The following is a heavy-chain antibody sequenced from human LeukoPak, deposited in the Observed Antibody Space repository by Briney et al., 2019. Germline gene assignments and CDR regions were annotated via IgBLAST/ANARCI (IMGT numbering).Heavy chain of an antibody. J-gene: IGHJ6*02. Sequence: NPSQTLSLTCTVSGGSISSGGYYWSWIRQHPGKGLEWIGYIYYSGSTYYNPSLKSRVTISVDTSKNQFSLKLSSVTAADTAVYYCARDRGYCSGGSCRSNDLYYYYGMDVWGQGTTVTVSS. CDR2: IYYSGST. CDR1: GGSISSGGYY. CDR3: ARDRGYCSGGSCRSNDLYYYYGMDV. V-gene: IGHV4-31*03. D-gene: IGHD2-15*01.